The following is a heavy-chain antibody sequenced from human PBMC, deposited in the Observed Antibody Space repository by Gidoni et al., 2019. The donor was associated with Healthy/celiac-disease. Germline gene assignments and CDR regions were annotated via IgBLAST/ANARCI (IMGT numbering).Heavy chain of an antibody. J-gene: IGHJ4*02. CDR2: INCNGGST. CDR1: GFTFDDYG. CDR3: AKDYGDETFSFFDY. V-gene: IGHV3-20*04. Sequence: EVQLVESGGGVVRPGGSLRLSRAASGFTFDDYGMSWVRQAPGKGLEWVSGINCNGGSTGYADSVKGRFTISRDNAKNSLYLQMNSLRAEDTALYYCAKDYGDETFSFFDYWGQGTLVTVSS. D-gene: IGHD4-17*01.